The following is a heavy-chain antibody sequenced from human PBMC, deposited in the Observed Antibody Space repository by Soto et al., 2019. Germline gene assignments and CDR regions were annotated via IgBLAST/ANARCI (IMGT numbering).Heavy chain of an antibody. J-gene: IGHJ3*02. CDR1: GFTFSSYW. CDR2: IWYDGSNK. D-gene: IGHD4-4*01. Sequence: GGSLRLSCAASGFTFSSYWMTWLRQAPGKGLEWVAVIWYDGSNKYYADSVKGRFTISRDNSKNTLYLQMNSLRAEDTAVYYCARETDDYSNYYGYFCAFDIWGQGTMVTVSS. V-gene: IGHV3-33*08. CDR3: ARETDDYSNYYGYFCAFDI.